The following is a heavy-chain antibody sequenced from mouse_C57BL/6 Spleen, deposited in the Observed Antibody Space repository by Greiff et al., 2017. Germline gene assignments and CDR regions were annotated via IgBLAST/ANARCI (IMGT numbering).Heavy chain of an antibody. CDR2: ISYDGSN. D-gene: IGHD1-1*01. CDR1: GYSITSGYY. V-gene: IGHV3-6*01. Sequence: VQLKESGPGLVKPSQSLSLTCSVTGYSITSGYYWNWIRQFPGNKLEWMGYISYDGSNNYNPSLKNRISITRDTSKNQFFLKLNSVTTEDTATYYCARGPFITTVVAPFDYWGQGTTLTVSS. J-gene: IGHJ2*01. CDR3: ARGPFITTVVAPFDY.